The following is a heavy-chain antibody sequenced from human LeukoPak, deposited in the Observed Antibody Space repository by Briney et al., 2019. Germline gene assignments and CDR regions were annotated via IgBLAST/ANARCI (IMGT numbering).Heavy chain of an antibody. CDR3: ARDNSVGDYAWWFDP. J-gene: IGHJ5*02. D-gene: IGHD1-26*01. Sequence: ASVKVSCKASGYTFTSYHMHWVRQAPGQGPEGMGLINPSGGTTRCAQKFQGRVTMTRDLSTSTDYMELSSLRSYDTAVYFCARDNSVGDYAWWFDPWGQGALVTVSS. CDR2: INPSGGTT. V-gene: IGHV1-46*01. CDR1: GYTFTSYH.